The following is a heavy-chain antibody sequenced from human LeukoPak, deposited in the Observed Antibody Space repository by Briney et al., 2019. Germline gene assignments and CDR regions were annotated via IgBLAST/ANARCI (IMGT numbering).Heavy chain of an antibody. CDR3: ARGGIVGATLFDY. D-gene: IGHD1-26*01. CDR1: GGSISSYY. Sequence: SETLSLTCTVSGGSISSYYWSWIRQPAGKGLEWIGRIYTSGSTNYNSSLKSRVTMSVDTSKNQFSLKLSSVTAADTAVYYCARGGIVGATLFDYWGQGTLVTVSS. CDR2: IYTSGST. J-gene: IGHJ4*02. V-gene: IGHV4-4*07.